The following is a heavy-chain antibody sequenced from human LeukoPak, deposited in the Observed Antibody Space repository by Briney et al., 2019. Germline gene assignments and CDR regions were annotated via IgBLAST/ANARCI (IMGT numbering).Heavy chain of an antibody. CDR1: EFTFSSYA. Sequence: GGSLRLSCAASEFTFSSYAMSWVRQAPGKGLEWDSAISGSGGRTYYADSVKGRFTISRDNSKNTLYLQMNSLRAEDTAVYYCAKDERHYYDSSGYYSYYFDYWGQGTLVTVSS. D-gene: IGHD3-22*01. CDR3: AKDERHYYDSSGYYSYYFDY. CDR2: ISGSGGRT. J-gene: IGHJ4*02. V-gene: IGHV3-23*01.